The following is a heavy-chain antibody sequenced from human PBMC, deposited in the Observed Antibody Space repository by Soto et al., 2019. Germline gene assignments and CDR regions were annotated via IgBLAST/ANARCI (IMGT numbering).Heavy chain of an antibody. V-gene: IGHV4-30-2*01. CDR1: GGSISSGGYS. D-gene: IGHD3-10*01. J-gene: IGHJ4*02. Sequence: PSDTLSLTCAVSGGSISSGGYSWSWIRQPPGKGLEWIGYIYHSGSTYYNPSLKSRVTISVDTSKNQFSLKLSSVTAADTAVYYCARGAGARTRSMDYWGQGTLVTVSS. CDR3: ARGAGARTRSMDY. CDR2: IYHSGST.